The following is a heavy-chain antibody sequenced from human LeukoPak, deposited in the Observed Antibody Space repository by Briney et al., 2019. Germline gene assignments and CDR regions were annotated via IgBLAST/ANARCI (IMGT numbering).Heavy chain of an antibody. Sequence: ASVKVSCKASGGTFSSYAISWVRQAPGQGLEWMGLINPGGGNTNYAQNFQGRVTMTRDTSTSTVYMELSGLRSEDTAIYYCARIRDGYNDAYDIWGQGTVVTVPS. J-gene: IGHJ3*02. CDR3: ARIRDGYNDAYDI. D-gene: IGHD5-24*01. V-gene: IGHV1-46*01. CDR2: INPGGGNT. CDR1: GGTFSSYA.